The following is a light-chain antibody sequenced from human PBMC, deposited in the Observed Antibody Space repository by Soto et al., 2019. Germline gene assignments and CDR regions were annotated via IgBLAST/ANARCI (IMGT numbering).Light chain of an antibody. V-gene: IGLV1-47*01. J-gene: IGLJ2*01. CDR2: TNI. CDR1: NSNIGSKY. Sequence: QAVVTQPPSASGSPGQRVNISCSGSNSNIGSKYVYWYQQRPGTAPKLLMYTNIQRPSGVPDRFSGSKSGTSASLAISGLRSEDEADYYCASWDNDMGGLAFGGGTKLTVL. CDR3: ASWDNDMGGLA.